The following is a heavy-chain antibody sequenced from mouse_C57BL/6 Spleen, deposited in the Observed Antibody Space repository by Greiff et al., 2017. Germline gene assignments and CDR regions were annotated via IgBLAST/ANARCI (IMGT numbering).Heavy chain of an antibody. CDR3: ARSLYYGNSGSYFDY. V-gene: IGHV1-69*01. J-gene: IGHJ2*01. CDR2: IDPSDSYT. Sequence: QVQLQQSGAELVMPGASVKLSCKASGYTFTSYWMHWVKQRPGQGLEWIGEIDPSDSYTNYNQKFKGKSTLTVDKSSSTAYMQLSSLTSEDSAVYYCARSLYYGNSGSYFDYWGQGTTLTVSS. D-gene: IGHD2-1*01. CDR1: GYTFTSYW.